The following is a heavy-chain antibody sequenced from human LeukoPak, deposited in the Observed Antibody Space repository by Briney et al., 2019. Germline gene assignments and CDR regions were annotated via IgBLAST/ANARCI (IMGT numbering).Heavy chain of an antibody. CDR2: INPNSGGT. J-gene: IGHJ4*02. CDR1: GYTFTGYY. V-gene: IGHV1-2*02. Sequence: ASVKVSCKASGYTFTGYYMHWVRQAPGQGLEWMGWINPNSGGTNYAQKFQGRVTMTRDTSISTAYMELSRLRSGDTAVYYCARNYDFWGGYYIGGFDYWGQGTLVTVSS. CDR3: ARNYDFWGGYYIGGFDY. D-gene: IGHD3-3*01.